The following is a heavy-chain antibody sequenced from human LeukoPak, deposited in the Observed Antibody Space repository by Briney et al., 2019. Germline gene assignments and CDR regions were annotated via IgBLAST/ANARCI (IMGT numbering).Heavy chain of an antibody. Sequence: SVKVSCKASGGTFSSYAISWVRQAPGRGLEWMGRIIPIFGIANYAQKFQGRVTITADKSTSAAYMELSSLRSEDTAVYYCAREEDRYDFWSGYYNPFGYWGQGTLVTVSS. CDR2: IIPIFGIA. V-gene: IGHV1-69*04. D-gene: IGHD3-3*01. CDR1: GGTFSSYA. J-gene: IGHJ4*02. CDR3: AREEDRYDFWSGYYNPFGY.